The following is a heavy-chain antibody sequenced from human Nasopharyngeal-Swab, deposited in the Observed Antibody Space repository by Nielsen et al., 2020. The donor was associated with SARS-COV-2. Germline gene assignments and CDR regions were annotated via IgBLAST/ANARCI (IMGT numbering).Heavy chain of an antibody. V-gene: IGHV1-69*06. J-gene: IGHJ3*02. Sequence: SVKVSCKASGGTFRTYAISWVRQAPGQGLEWLGGIIPIFGTANYAQKFQGRVTITADSSPSTAYMELRSLRSEDTAVYYCARGVVSGSYGSLTDAFEIWGQGTMVTVSS. D-gene: IGHD1-26*01. CDR3: ARGVVSGSYGSLTDAFEI. CDR1: GGTFRTYA. CDR2: IIPIFGTA.